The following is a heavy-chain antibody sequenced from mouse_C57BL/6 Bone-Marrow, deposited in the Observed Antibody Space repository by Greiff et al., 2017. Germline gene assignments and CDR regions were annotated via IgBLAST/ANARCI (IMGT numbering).Heavy chain of an antibody. J-gene: IGHJ2*01. D-gene: IGHD2-3*01. CDR3: ARAGYYYFDY. Sequence: VQLQQSGPVLVKPGASVKMSCKASGYTFTDYYMNWVKQSHGNSLEWIGVINPYNGGTSYNQKFKGKATLTVDKSSSTAYMELNSLTSEDSAVYYCARAGYYYFDYWGQGTTLTVSS. CDR1: GYTFTDYY. V-gene: IGHV1-19*01. CDR2: INPYNGGT.